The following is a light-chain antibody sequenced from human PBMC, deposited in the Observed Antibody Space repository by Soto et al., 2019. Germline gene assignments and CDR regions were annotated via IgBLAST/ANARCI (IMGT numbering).Light chain of an antibody. CDR1: QSVSRSY. V-gene: IGKV3-20*01. Sequence: EIVLPQSPGTLSLSPGASAALSCRASQSVSRSYLAWYQQKPGQAPRLLIYGASSRATGIPDRFSGSGSGTDFTLTISRLEPEDFAVYYCQQYGSSLTVGGGNKVGIK. CDR2: GAS. CDR3: QQYGSSLT. J-gene: IGKJ4*01.